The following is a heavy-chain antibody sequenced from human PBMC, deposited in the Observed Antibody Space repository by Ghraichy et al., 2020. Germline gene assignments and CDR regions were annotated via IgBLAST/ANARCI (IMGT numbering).Heavy chain of an antibody. D-gene: IGHD5-18*01. CDR3: ARDRRVQLWQSYYYYYGMDV. CDR1: GGSISSSNW. Sequence: SETLSLTCAVSGGSISSSNWWSWVRQPPGKGLEWIGEIYHSGSTNYNPSLKSRVTISVDKSKNQFSLKLSSVTAADTAVYYCARDRRVQLWQSYYYYYGMDVWGQGTTVTVSS. V-gene: IGHV4-4*02. CDR2: IYHSGST. J-gene: IGHJ6*02.